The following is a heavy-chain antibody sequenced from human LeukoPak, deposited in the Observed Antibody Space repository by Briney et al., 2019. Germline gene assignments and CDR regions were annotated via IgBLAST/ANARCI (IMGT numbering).Heavy chain of an antibody. Sequence: PGGSLRLSCAASGFTFSSDSMNWVRQAPGKGLEWVSSISSSSNYIYYADSVKGRFTISRDNAKNTLYLQMNSLRAEDTAVYYCARAAVATTDEIDYWGQGTLVTVSS. CDR3: ARAAVATTDEIDY. J-gene: IGHJ4*02. CDR1: GFTFSSDS. CDR2: ISSSSNYI. D-gene: IGHD5-24*01. V-gene: IGHV3-21*01.